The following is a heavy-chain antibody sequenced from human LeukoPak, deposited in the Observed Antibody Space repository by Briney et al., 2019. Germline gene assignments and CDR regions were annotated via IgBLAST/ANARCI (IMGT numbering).Heavy chain of an antibody. CDR2: IYHSGST. Sequence: SGTLSLTCAVSGGSISSSNWWSWVRQPPGKGLEWIGEIYHSGSTNYNPSLKSRVTISVDKSKNQFSLKLSSVTAADTAVYYCAREDRLQGSYYYGMDVWGQGTTVTVSS. CDR1: GGSISSSNW. V-gene: IGHV4-4*02. CDR3: AREDRLQGSYYYGMDV. J-gene: IGHJ6*02. D-gene: IGHD2-2*01.